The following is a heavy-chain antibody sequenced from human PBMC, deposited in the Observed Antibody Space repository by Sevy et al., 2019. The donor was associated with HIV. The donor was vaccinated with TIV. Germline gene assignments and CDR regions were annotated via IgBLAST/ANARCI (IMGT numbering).Heavy chain of an antibody. Sequence: GGSLRLSCVTPGFTFRTSGMHWVRQSPGKGLEWVAIISYDEAHKNYADSVRGRFSISKDNSKNTLYLQMSSLKTEDTAVYYCAKDYSAGITFVRGAYRARGDYFDYWGQGTQVTVSS. V-gene: IGHV3-30*18. J-gene: IGHJ4*02. CDR2: ISYDEAHK. D-gene: IGHD3-10*01. CDR1: GFTFRTSG. CDR3: AKDYSAGITFVRGAYRARGDYFDY.